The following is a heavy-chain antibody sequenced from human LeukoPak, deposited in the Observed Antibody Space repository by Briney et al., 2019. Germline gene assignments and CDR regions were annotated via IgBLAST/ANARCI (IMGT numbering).Heavy chain of an antibody. CDR2: ISSSRSYI. D-gene: IGHD6-19*01. Sequence: GKXXXLVSSISSSRSYIYYADSVKGRFTISRDNAKNSLYLQMNSLRAEDTAVYYCARGQWLVVEFDYWGQGTLVTVSS. V-gene: IGHV3-21*01. CDR3: ARGQWLVVEFDY. J-gene: IGHJ4*02.